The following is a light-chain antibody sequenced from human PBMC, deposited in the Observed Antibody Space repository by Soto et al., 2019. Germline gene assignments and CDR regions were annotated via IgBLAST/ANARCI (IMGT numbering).Light chain of an antibody. V-gene: IGKV3-15*01. CDR3: QQSYSTTWT. J-gene: IGKJ1*01. CDR2: GAS. Sequence: EVVMTQSPATLSVSPGERATLSCRASETVATNLAWYQQKPGQAPRLLISGASTRAAGISDRFRGSGSGTEFTLTISSLRSEDSATYYCQQSYSTTWTFGQGTKVEIK. CDR1: ETVATN.